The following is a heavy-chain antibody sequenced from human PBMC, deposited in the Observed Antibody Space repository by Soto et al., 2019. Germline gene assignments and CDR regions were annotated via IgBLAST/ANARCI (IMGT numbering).Heavy chain of an antibody. Sequence: QVQLVQSGAEVKKPAASVKVSCKASGYTFTSYAMHWLRQAPGQRLEWMGWINAGNGNTKYSQKFQGRVTITRDTSASTAYMELSSLRSEDTAVSYCARVGYYYGSGSYHGWFDPWGQGTLVTVSS. CDR3: ARVGYYYGSGSYHGWFDP. J-gene: IGHJ5*02. CDR2: INAGNGNT. CDR1: GYTFTSYA. D-gene: IGHD3-10*01. V-gene: IGHV1-3*01.